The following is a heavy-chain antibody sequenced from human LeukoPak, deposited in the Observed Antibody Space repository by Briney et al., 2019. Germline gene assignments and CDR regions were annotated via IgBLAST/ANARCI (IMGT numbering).Heavy chain of an antibody. D-gene: IGHD2-15*01. J-gene: IGHJ6*02. CDR3: ARARLGYCSGGSWACPRHYYGMDV. V-gene: IGHV1-69*04. Sequence: ASVKVSCKASGGTFSSYAISWVRQAPGQRLEWMGRIIPILGIANYAQKFQGRVTITADKSTSTAYMELSSLRSEDTAVYYCARARLGYCSGGSWACPRHYYGMDVWGQGTTVTVSS. CDR2: IIPILGIA. CDR1: GGTFSSYA.